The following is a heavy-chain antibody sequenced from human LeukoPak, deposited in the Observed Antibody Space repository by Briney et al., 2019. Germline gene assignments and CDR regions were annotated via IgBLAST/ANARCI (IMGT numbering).Heavy chain of an antibody. CDR2: IYYSGNT. D-gene: IGHD2-2*01. CDR1: GGSVNTYY. J-gene: IGHJ5*02. V-gene: IGHV4-59*02. CDR3: ARGLVAAATGWFDP. Sequence: SETLSLTCTVSGGSVNTYYWTWIRQPPGKGLEWIGHIYYSGNTNYNPSLKSRVTISVDTSKKQFSLKLRSVTAADTAVYYCARGLVAAATGWFDPRGQGTLVTVSS.